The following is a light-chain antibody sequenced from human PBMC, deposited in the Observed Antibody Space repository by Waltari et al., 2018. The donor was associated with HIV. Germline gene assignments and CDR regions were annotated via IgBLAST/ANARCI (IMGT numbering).Light chain of an antibody. CDR1: NSYIGNYNL. CDR3: CAYAGTLV. J-gene: IGLJ3*02. Sequence: QSALTQPASVSGSPGQSITISCTGTNSYIGNYNLVSWYQQFPGKAPKLLIYDVNKRPSGVSNRFSGSKSGNTASVTDSGLQAEDEADYYCCAYAGTLVFGGGTRLTVL. CDR2: DVN. V-gene: IGLV2-23*02.